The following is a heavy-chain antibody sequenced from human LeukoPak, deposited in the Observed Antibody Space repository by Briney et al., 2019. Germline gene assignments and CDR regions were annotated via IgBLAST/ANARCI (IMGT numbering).Heavy chain of an antibody. CDR3: ARAATYYYYMDV. V-gene: IGHV1-2*02. CDR1: GYTFTDYY. Sequence: ASVTVSFTASGYTFTDYYMHWVRQAPGQGREGMGWINPNSGGTNYAQKFQGRVTITRDTSISTAYMELSRLRSDDTAVYYCARAATYYYYMDVWGKGTTVTVSS. CDR2: INPNSGGT. J-gene: IGHJ6*03.